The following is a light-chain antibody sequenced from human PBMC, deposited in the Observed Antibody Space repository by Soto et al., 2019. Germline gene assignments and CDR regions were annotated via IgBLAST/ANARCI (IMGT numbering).Light chain of an antibody. CDR2: GND. J-gene: IGLJ3*02. V-gene: IGLV1-40*01. CDR3: QTYDYSLSSSV. CDR1: SSNIGATS. Sequence: QSVLTQPPSVSGAPGQRVTISCAGSSSNIGATSVHWYQQVPGAAPKLLIYGNDNRPSGVPDRFSGSKSGTSASLAITGLKAEDEADYYCQTYDYSLSSSVFGGGTKLTVL.